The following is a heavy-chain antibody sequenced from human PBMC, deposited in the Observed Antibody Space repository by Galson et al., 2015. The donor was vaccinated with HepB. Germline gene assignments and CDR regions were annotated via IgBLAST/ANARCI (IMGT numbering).Heavy chain of an antibody. CDR2: ISSSSDTM. V-gene: IGHV3-48*02. Sequence: SLRLSCAASGFTFSTCSMNWVRQAPGKGLEWVSYISSSSDTMYYADSVKGRFTISRDNAKNSLFLQMNSLRDDDAAVYYCARGGLLWTAPGTRLGYWGQGTLVTVSS. CDR1: GFTFSTCS. CDR3: ARGGLLWTAPGTRLGY. J-gene: IGHJ4*02. D-gene: IGHD6-13*01.